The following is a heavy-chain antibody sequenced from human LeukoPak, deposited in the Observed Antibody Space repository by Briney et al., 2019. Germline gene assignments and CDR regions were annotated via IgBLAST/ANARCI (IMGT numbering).Heavy chain of an antibody. D-gene: IGHD5-18*01. J-gene: IGHJ6*03. CDR3: ARVGGYSYGFRYYYNYMDV. CDR2: IYYSGST. CDR1: GGSISSSSYY. V-gene: IGHV4-39*01. Sequence: SETLSLTCTVSGGSISSSSYYWGWIRQPPGTGLEWIGSIYYSGSTYYNPSLKSRVTISVDTSKNQFSLKLSSVTAADTAAYYCARVGGYSYGFRYYYNYMDVWGKGTTVTISS.